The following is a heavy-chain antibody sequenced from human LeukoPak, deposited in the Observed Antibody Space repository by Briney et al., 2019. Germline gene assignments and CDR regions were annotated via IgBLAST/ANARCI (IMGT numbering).Heavy chain of an antibody. CDR3: ARGPDYDILADYFDY. D-gene: IGHD3-9*01. CDR2: ISYDGSNK. V-gene: IGHV3-30*03. CDR1: GFTFRSYS. J-gene: IGHJ4*02. Sequence: GGSLRLSCAASGFTFRSYSMNWVRQAPGKGLEWVAVISYDGSNKFYADSVRGRFTISRDNSKNTLFLQMNSLRPEDTAVYYCARGPDYDILADYFDYWGQGTLVTVSS.